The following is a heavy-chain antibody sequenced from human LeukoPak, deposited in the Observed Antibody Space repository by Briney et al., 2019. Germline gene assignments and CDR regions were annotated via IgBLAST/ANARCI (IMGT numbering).Heavy chain of an antibody. CDR1: DFTFHYYS. V-gene: IGHV3-48*04. CDR2: ISRNGSSI. CDR3: ARFQDTGIAVALDY. D-gene: IGHD6-19*01. J-gene: IGHJ4*02. Sequence: GGSLRLSCAASDFTFHYYSMCWVRQAPGKGLEWISYISRNGSSIYYADSVKGRFTISRDNAKKLLYLQMNSLRAEDTAVYYCARFQDTGIAVALDYWGQGALVTVSS.